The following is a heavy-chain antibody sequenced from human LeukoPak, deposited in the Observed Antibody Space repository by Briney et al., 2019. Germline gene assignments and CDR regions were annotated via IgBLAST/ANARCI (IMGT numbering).Heavy chain of an antibody. CDR2: ISGTGGNT. V-gene: IGHV3-23*01. D-gene: IGHD3-22*01. CDR3: AKASSPSSGCIDY. J-gene: IGHJ4*02. CDR1: GFTFSSYV. Sequence: PGGSLRLSCAASGFTFSSYVMSWVRQAPGKGLEWVSGISGTGGNTDHADSVKGRFTISRDNSKDTLYLQMNSLRAEDTAIYYCAKASSPSSGCIDYWGQGTLVTVSS.